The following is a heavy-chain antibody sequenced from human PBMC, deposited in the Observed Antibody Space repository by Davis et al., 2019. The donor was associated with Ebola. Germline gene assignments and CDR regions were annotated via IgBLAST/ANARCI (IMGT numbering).Heavy chain of an antibody. V-gene: IGHV4-4*02. D-gene: IGHD2-2*01. CDR2: IYHSGST. CDR1: GGSISSSNW. Sequence: PSETLSLTCAVSGGSISSSNWWSWVRQPPGKGLEWIGEIYHSGSTNYNPSLKSRVTISVDKSKNQFSLKLSSVTAADTAVYYCARASRKDCSSTSCYSPRFYFDYWGQGTLVTVSS. J-gene: IGHJ4*02. CDR3: ARASRKDCSSTSCYSPRFYFDY.